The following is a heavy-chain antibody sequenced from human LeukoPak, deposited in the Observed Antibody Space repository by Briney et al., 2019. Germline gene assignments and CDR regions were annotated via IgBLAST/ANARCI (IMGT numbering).Heavy chain of an antibody. J-gene: IGHJ3*02. Sequence: GGSLRLSCAASGFTFSDHYMDWVRQAPGKGLEWVGRTRNKANSYTTEYAASVKGRFTISRDDSKNSLYLQMNSLRAEDTAVYYCAKQYYYDSSGYHDAFDIWGQGTMVTVSS. CDR1: GFTFSDHY. D-gene: IGHD3-22*01. CDR2: TRNKANSYTT. CDR3: AKQYYYDSSGYHDAFDI. V-gene: IGHV3-72*01.